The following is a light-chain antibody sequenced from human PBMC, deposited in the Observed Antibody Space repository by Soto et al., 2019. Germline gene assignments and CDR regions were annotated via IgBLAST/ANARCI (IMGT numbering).Light chain of an antibody. Sequence: QSVLTQPRSVSGSPGQSVTISCTGTSSDVGTYNHVSWYQQHPGKAPKVMIYDVNKRSSTVPDRFSGSKSGNTASLTISGLQAEDEADYYFSSYAGTYSVVFGGGTKLTVL. J-gene: IGLJ2*01. CDR3: SSYAGTYSVV. V-gene: IGLV2-11*01. CDR1: SSDVGTYNH. CDR2: DVN.